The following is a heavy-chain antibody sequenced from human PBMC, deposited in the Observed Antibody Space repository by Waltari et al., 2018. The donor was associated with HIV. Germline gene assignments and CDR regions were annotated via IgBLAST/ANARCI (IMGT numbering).Heavy chain of an antibody. V-gene: IGHV3-48*02. CDR1: GFTFSTYA. J-gene: IGHJ4*02. CDR3: ARAGGRRGNNNLHFDY. CDR2: ISSDSATI. D-gene: IGHD1-1*01. Sequence: EVHLVESGGGLVQPGGSLILSCAASGFTFSTYAMNWVRQAPGEGMEWVAYISSDSATIYHADSVKGRCIISRDNARNSLYLQMNSLRDEDTAVYYCARAGGRRGNNNLHFDYWGQGILVSVSS.